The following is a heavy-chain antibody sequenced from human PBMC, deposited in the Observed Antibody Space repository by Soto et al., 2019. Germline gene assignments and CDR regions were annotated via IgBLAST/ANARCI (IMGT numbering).Heavy chain of an antibody. J-gene: IGHJ3*01. D-gene: IGHD1-1*01. CDR2: LYDVDGS. V-gene: IGHV3-53*01. CDR3: ATWHEREHAYDV. Sequence: GGSLRLSCAAFGLTVSGKKYVAWVRQAPGKGLEWVSALYDVDGSFYADSVKGRFTTSSDSSKTTVYLQMNGLRPDDTAVYYCATWHEREHAYDVWGQGTTVTVS. CDR1: GLTVSGKKY.